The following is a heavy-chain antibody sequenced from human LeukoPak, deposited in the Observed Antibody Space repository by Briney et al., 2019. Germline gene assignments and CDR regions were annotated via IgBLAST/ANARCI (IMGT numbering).Heavy chain of an antibody. CDR1: GFTFSDYY. J-gene: IGHJ4*02. Sequence: PGGSLRLSCAASGFTFSDYYMTWIRQAPGKGLELLSYISGSGSYTNYADSVKGRFTTSRDNAKNSLYLQMNSLRAEDTAVYYCASAAGPFDNWGQGTLVTVSS. D-gene: IGHD6-19*01. CDR3: ASAAGPFDN. V-gene: IGHV3-11*06. CDR2: ISGSGSYT.